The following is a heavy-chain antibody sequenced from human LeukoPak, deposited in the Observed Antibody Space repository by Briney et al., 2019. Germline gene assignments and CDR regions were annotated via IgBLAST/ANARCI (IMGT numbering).Heavy chain of an antibody. CDR1: GGSISSYY. CDR3: ARQSYDSSGYYSFDY. CDR2: IYYSGST. Sequence: SETLSLTCTVSGGSISSYYWSWIRQPPGKGLEWIGYIYYSGSTNYNPSLKSRVAISVDTSKYQFSLKLSSVTAADTAVYYCARQSYDSSGYYSFDYWGQGTLVTVSS. V-gene: IGHV4-59*08. J-gene: IGHJ4*02. D-gene: IGHD3-22*01.